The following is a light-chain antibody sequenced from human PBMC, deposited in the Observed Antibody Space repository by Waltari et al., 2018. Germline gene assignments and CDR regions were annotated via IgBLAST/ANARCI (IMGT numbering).Light chain of an antibody. V-gene: IGKV3-15*01. J-gene: IGKJ5*01. CDR2: GAS. CDR3: QQYNNWPPIT. CDR1: QSVSAN. Sequence: TVMTQSPATLSVSPGERATPPSRSSQSVSANLAWYQQKPSQAPRLLIYGASTRATFIPDRFIGSGSGTEFTLTIISLQSEEFAVYYCQQYNNWPPITFGQGTRLEI.